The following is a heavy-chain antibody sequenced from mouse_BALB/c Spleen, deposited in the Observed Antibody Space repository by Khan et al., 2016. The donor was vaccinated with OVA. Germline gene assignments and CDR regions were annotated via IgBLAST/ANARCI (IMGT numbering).Heavy chain of an antibody. D-gene: IGHD1-1*01. CDR1: GYTFTSYW. J-gene: IGHJ4*01. CDR2: IAPGSGST. Sequence: DLVKPGASVKLSCKASGYTFTSYWINWIKQRPGQGLEWIGRIAPGSGSTSYNEMFKDKATLTEDTSSTTAYIQVSSLSSEDSAVYYCARGNYYGKSAYAMDYWDQGTSLAVSS. V-gene: IGHV1S41*01. CDR3: ARGNYYGKSAYAMDY.